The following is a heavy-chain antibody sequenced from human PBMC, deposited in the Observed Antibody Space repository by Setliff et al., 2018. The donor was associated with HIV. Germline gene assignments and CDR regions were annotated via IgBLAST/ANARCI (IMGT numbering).Heavy chain of an antibody. D-gene: IGHD4-4*01. CDR1: DGSISSSVYY. CDR2: IYYSGST. CDR3: ASMYSNYGRYYYYYMDV. J-gene: IGHJ6*03. Sequence: TLSLTCTVSDGSISSSVYYWSWIRQHPGKGLEWIGYIYYSGSTYYNPSLKSRVTMSVDTSKNQFSLKLSSVTAADTAVYYCASMYSNYGRYYYYYMDVWGKGATVTVSS. V-gene: IGHV4-31*02.